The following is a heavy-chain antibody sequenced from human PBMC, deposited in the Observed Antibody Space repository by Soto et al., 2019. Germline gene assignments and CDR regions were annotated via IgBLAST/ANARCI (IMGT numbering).Heavy chain of an antibody. D-gene: IGHD6-13*01. CDR3: AKARQQLAHQPFLCLAY. CDR2: ISGSGGST. J-gene: IGHJ4*02. V-gene: IGHV3-23*01. CDR1: GFTFSSYA. Sequence: GGSLRLSCAASGFTFSSYAMSWVRQAPGKGLEWVSAISGSGGSTYYADSVKGRFTISRDNSKNTLYLQMNSLRAEDTAVYYCAKARQQLAHQPFLCLAYWGQGTLVTVSS.